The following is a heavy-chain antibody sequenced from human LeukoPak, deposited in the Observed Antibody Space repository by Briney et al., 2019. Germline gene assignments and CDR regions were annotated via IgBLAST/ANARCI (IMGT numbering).Heavy chain of an antibody. V-gene: IGHV3-30-3*01. CDR2: ISYDGSNK. D-gene: IGHD5-18*01. Sequence: GGSLRLSCAASGFTFSSYAMHWVRQAPGKGLEWVAVISYDGSNKYYADSVKGRFTISRDNSKNTLSLQMTSLRAEDTAVYYCAKGLKTAVGPYMGYHYYMDVWGKGTTVTVSS. CDR1: GFTFSSYA. CDR3: AKGLKTAVGPYMGYHYYMDV. J-gene: IGHJ6*03.